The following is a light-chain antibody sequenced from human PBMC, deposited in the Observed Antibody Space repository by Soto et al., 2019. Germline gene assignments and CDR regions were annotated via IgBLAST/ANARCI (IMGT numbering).Light chain of an antibody. CDR1: QSISSW. Sequence: DIQMTQSPSTLSASVGDRVTITCRASQSISSWLAWYQQKPGKAPKLLIYKASSLESGVPSRFSGSGSGTEFTPTTSSLQPNDFAPYYCQQYNRPSTFGQGTKVEIK. V-gene: IGKV1-5*03. CDR2: KAS. CDR3: QQYNRPST. J-gene: IGKJ1*01.